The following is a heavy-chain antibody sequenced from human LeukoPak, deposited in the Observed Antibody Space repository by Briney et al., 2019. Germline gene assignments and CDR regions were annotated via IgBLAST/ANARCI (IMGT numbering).Heavy chain of an antibody. CDR1: GFTFSGYW. Sequence: GGSLRLSCAASGFTFSGYWMHWVRDARGKGLVWVSRINSDGDSITYADSVKGRFTISRENAKNTLYLQMNSLIAEDTAVYFCTRAGYSSGFDSWGQGTLVTVSS. CDR2: INSDGDSI. D-gene: IGHD6-19*01. CDR3: TRAGYSSGFDS. V-gene: IGHV3-74*03. J-gene: IGHJ5*01.